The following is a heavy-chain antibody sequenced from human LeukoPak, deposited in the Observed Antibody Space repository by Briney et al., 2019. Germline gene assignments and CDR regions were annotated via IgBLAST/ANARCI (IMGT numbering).Heavy chain of an antibody. J-gene: IGHJ4*02. D-gene: IGHD2-15*01. CDR2: IFVGSGNT. CDR3: AAGWVCSGGSCYYYFDY. CDR1: GFTFTSSA. V-gene: IGHV1-58*02. Sequence: ASVKVSSKASGFTFTSSATRWVRHARGQRLGWIGWIFVGSGNTNYAQKFQERVTITRDMSTSTAYMELSSLRSEDTAVYYCAAGWVCSGGSCYYYFDYWGQGTLVTVSS.